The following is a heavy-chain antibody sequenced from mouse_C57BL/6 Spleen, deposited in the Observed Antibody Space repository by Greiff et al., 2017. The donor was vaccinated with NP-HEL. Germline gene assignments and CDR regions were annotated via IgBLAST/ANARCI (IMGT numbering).Heavy chain of an antibody. J-gene: IGHJ2*01. V-gene: IGHV1-53*01. CDR1: GYTFTSYW. CDR3: ARDLGRRGYFDD. Sequence: QVQLQQPWTELVKPGASVKLSCKASGYTFTSYWMHWVKQRPGQGLEWIGNINPSHGGTHSNEKFTSKATLTVDKSSSTAYMQLSSLTSEDSAVYYCARDLGRRGYFDDWGQGTTLTVSS. CDR2: INPSHGGT. D-gene: IGHD4-1*01.